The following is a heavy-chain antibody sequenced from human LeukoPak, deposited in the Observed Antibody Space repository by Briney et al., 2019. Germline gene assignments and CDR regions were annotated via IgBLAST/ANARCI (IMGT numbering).Heavy chain of an antibody. CDR1: GDSVSSNSAA. V-gene: IGHV6-1*01. Sequence: SQTLSLTCAISGDSVSSNSAAWNWIRQSPSRGLECLGRTYYRSKWFNDYAVSVRSRITIIPDTSKNQISLQVNSVTPEDTAVYYCARDPVTRGAGWYFDLWGRGTFVTVSS. CDR3: ARDPVTRGAGWYFDL. D-gene: IGHD3-3*01. J-gene: IGHJ2*01. CDR2: TYYRSKWFN.